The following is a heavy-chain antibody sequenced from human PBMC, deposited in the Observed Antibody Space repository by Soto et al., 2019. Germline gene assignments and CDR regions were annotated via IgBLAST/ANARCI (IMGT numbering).Heavy chain of an antibody. CDR3: ARVDRGWFDP. V-gene: IGHV1-18*04. D-gene: IGHD2-2*03. CDR2: ISAYNGNT. J-gene: IGHJ5*02. CDR1: GYIFTSNY. Sequence: SVKVTCKESGYIFTSNYRQWVRQAPGQGLEWMGWISAYNGNTNYAQKLQGRVTMTTDTSTSTAYMELRSLRSDVTAVYYCARVDRGWFDPWGQGTLVTVSS.